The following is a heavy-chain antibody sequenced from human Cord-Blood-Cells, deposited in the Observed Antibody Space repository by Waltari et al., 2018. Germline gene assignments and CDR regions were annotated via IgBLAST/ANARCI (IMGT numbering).Heavy chain of an antibody. CDR3: ARFGRRTGGVTTVTFDY. Sequence: QVQLQQWGAGLLKPSETLSLTCAVYGGSFSGYYWSWIRQPPGKGLEWIGEINHCGSTNYNPARKSGVTISVDTSKNQFSLKLSAVTAADTAVYYCARFGRRTGGVTTVTFDYWGQGTLVTVSS. CDR1: GGSFSGYY. CDR2: INHCGST. J-gene: IGHJ4*02. D-gene: IGHD4-17*01. V-gene: IGHV4-34*01.